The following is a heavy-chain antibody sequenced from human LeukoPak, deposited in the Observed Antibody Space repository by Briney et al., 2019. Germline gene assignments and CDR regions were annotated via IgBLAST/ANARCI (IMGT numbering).Heavy chain of an antibody. V-gene: IGHV4-59*08. D-gene: IGHD6-19*01. Sequence: SETLSLTCAVSGGSINSHYWGWIRQPPGKGLQWIGDIYYTGKINYNPSPKSRVTITLDTSKDHLSLNLTSVLAADTAIYYCVRRDTGWNYFDYWGQGILVTVSS. CDR3: VRRDTGWNYFDY. CDR2: IYYTGKI. CDR1: GGSINSHY. J-gene: IGHJ4*02.